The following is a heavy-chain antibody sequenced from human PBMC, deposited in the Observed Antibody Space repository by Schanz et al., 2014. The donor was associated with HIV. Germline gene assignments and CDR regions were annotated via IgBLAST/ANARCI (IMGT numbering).Heavy chain of an antibody. D-gene: IGHD3-10*01. J-gene: IGHJ3*02. CDR2: IWYDGNNK. CDR1: GFTFSSYA. V-gene: IGHV3-33*06. CDR3: AKENPLYYYTHGVPFDI. Sequence: QVQLVESGGGVVQPGRSLRLSCTASGFTFSSYAIHWVRQAPGKGLELVAVIWYDGNNKSYADSVKGRFTISRDNSENTLYLQMNSLRAEDTAVYYCAKENPLYYYTHGVPFDIWGQGTMVTVSS.